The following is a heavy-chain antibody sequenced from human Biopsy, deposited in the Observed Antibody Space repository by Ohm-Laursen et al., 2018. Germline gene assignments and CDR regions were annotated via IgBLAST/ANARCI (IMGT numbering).Heavy chain of an antibody. CDR1: GYTLTELS. J-gene: IGHJ4*02. Sequence: ASVTAFCKVSGYTLTELSMHWVRQAPGKGLEWMGGFAPENGKTVYAQNFQARVSMTEDTSTDTAYMELRSLRSEDTAVYYCAADINVWNVNYWGQGTQVTVSS. V-gene: IGHV1-24*01. CDR3: AADINVWNVNY. D-gene: IGHD1-1*01. CDR2: FAPENGKT.